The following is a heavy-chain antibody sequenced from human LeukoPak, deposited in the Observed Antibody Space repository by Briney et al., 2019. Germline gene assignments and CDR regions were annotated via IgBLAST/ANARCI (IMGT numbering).Heavy chain of an antibody. CDR3: ARGMTTVVLDDAFDI. CDR2: MNPNSGNT. V-gene: IGHV1-8*01. CDR1: GYTFTRYD. J-gene: IGHJ3*02. Sequence: GASVKVCCKASGYTFTRYDIHWVRQATGQGLEWMGWMNPNSGNTGYPQKFQGRVTMTRNTSISTAYMELSSLRSEATAVYYGARGMTTVVLDDAFDIWGQGTMVTVSS. D-gene: IGHD4-17*01.